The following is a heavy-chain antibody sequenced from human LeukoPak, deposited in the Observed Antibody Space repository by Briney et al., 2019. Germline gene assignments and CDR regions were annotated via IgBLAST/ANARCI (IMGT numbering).Heavy chain of an antibody. CDR2: ISSDGSDT. V-gene: IGHV3-74*01. CDR3: AREGLGELLSSKEEYFDY. J-gene: IGHJ4*02. D-gene: IGHD3-10*01. Sequence: PGGSLRLSCAASGFTFSSYWMHWVRQAPGKGLVWVSRISSDGSDTTYADSVKGRFTISRDNAKNSLYLQMNSLRAEDTAVYYCAREGLGELLSSKEEYFDYWGQGTLVTVSS. CDR1: GFTFSSYW.